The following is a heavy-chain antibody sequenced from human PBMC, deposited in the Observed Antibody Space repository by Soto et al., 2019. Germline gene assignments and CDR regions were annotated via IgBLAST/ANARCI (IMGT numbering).Heavy chain of an antibody. CDR1: GFTFSSYG. CDR3: ARGFPYCGGDCYSWGAYHH. J-gene: IGHJ5*02. Sequence: GGSLRLSCAASGFTFSSYGMHWVRQAPGKGLEWVAVIWYDGSNKYYADSVKGRFTISRDNSKNTLYLQMNSLRAEDTAVYYCARGFPYCGGDCYSWGAYHHWGQGTLVTISS. CDR2: IWYDGSNK. V-gene: IGHV3-33*01. D-gene: IGHD2-21*02.